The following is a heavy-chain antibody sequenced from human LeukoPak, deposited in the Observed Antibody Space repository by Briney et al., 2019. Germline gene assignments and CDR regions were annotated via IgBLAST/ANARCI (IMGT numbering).Heavy chain of an antibody. D-gene: IGHD6-6*01. J-gene: IGHJ3*02. CDR3: ARSSDPAGSSSVYGAFDI. CDR2: IYYSGST. Sequence: SETLSLTCTVSGGSISSSSYYWGWIRQPPGKGLEWIGSIYYSGSTYYNPSLKSRVTISVDTSKNQFSLKLSSVTAADTAVYYCARSSDPAGSSSVYGAFDIWGQGTMVTVSS. CDR1: GGSISSSSYY. V-gene: IGHV4-39*07.